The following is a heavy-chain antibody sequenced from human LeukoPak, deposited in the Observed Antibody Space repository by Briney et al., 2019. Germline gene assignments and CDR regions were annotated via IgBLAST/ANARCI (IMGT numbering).Heavy chain of an antibody. CDR2: ISGSGGST. D-gene: IGHD6-13*01. CDR1: GFTFSNYA. Sequence: PGGSLRLSCAASGFTFSNYAMSWVRQAPGKGLEWVSAISGSGGSTYYADFVKGRFTISRDNSKNTLYLQMNSLRVEDTAVYYCAKDSRYSSSINYFDPWGQGTLVTVSP. CDR3: AKDSRYSSSINYFDP. J-gene: IGHJ5*02. V-gene: IGHV3-23*01.